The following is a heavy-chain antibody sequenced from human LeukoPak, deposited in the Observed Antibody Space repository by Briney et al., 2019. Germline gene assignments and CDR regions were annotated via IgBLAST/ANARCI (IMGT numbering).Heavy chain of an antibody. V-gene: IGHV3-21*06. Sequence: GGSLRLSCVGSGFTFSRYWLNWVRQAPGKGLEWVASIGYSGRAIFYAESMKGRFTISRDNAKNLLFLEINSLRAEDTAVYYCARDRGGYTGYDFDYGMDVWGQGTTVTVSS. J-gene: IGHJ6*02. CDR2: IGYSGRAI. CDR1: GFTFSRYW. CDR3: ARDRGGYTGYDFDYGMDV. D-gene: IGHD5-12*01.